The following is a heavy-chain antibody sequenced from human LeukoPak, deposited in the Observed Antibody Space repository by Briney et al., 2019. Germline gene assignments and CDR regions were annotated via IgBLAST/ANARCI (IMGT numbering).Heavy chain of an antibody. CDR2: INPSGGST. V-gene: IGHV1-46*01. CDR3: GRVRGYLPIDY. Sequence: GATVKVSCKASGYTFTSYYMHWVRQAPGQGLEWMGIINPSGGSTSYAQKFQGRVTMTRDTSTSTVYMELSSLRSEDTAVYYCGRVRGYLPIDYWGQGTLVTVSS. D-gene: IGHD1-1*01. CDR1: GYTFTSYY. J-gene: IGHJ4*02.